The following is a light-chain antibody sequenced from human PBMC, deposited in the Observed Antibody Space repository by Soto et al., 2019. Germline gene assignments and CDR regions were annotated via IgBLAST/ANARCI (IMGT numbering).Light chain of an antibody. CDR1: SSDVGSYNL. CDR2: EGS. CDR3: CSYAGSSTYV. J-gene: IGLJ1*01. V-gene: IGLV2-23*01. Sequence: QSALSQPASRSESPGQAITISCTGTSSDVGSYNLVSWYQQHPGKAPKLMIYEGSKRPSGVSNRFSGSKSGNTASLTISGLQAEDEADYYCCSYAGSSTYVFGTGTKVTVL.